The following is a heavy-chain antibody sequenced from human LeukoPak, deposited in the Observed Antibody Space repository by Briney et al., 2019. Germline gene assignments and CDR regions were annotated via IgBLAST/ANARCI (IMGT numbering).Heavy chain of an antibody. D-gene: IGHD6-19*01. CDR1: GFTFTDHY. J-gene: IGHJ5*02. V-gene: IGHV3-11*06. CDR3: AREHSSVSSESKGYDL. CDR2: ISFSHHT. Sequence: PGGSLRLSCAASGFTFTDHYMSCIRQAPGKGLEWPSYISFSHHTNYADSVKGRFTISRDDARNSLFLQMNSLRAEDTAVYYCAREHSSVSSESKGYDLWGQGTLVTVSS.